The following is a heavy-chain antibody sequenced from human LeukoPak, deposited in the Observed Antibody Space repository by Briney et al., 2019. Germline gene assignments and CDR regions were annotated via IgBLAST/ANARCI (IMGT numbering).Heavy chain of an antibody. D-gene: IGHD3-22*01. CDR3: ARERGDSSGQYYFDY. V-gene: IGHV3-21*01. CDR2: ISGSSSYV. Sequence: GGSLRLSCAASGFTFSSYSMNWVRQAPGKGLEWVSSISGSSSYVYYADSVKGRFTISRDNAKNSLYLQMNSLRAEDTAVYYCARERGDSSGQYYFDYWGQGTLVTVSS. J-gene: IGHJ4*02. CDR1: GFTFSSYS.